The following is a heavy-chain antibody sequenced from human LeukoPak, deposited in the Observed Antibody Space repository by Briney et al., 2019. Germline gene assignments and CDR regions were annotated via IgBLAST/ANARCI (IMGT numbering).Heavy chain of an antibody. D-gene: IGHD6-6*01. CDR3: ARVTYSSSSGKLDY. Sequence: ASVKVSCKASGYTFTTYYMHWVRQAPGQGLEWMGRINPNSGGTNYAQKFQGRVTMTRDTSISTAYMELSRLRSDDTAVYYCARVTYSSSSGKLDYWGQGTLVTVSS. J-gene: IGHJ4*02. CDR1: GYTFTTYY. CDR2: INPNSGGT. V-gene: IGHV1-2*06.